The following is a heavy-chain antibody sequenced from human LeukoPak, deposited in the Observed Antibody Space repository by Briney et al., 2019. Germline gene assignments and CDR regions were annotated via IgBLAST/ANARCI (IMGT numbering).Heavy chain of an antibody. J-gene: IGHJ4*02. CDR3: ARAGDGYNYGKLSD. CDR2: IYSGGST. D-gene: IGHD5-24*01. CDR1: GFTFSSYS. V-gene: IGHV3-66*02. Sequence: GGSLLLSCAASGFTFSSYSMNWVRQAPGKGLEWVSVIYSGGSTYYADSVKGRFTISRDNSKNTLYLQMNSLRAEDTAVYYCARAGDGYNYGKLSDWGQGTLVTVSS.